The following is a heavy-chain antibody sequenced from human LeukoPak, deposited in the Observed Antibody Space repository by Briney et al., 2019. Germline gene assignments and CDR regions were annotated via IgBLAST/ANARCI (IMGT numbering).Heavy chain of an antibody. CDR2: INHSGST. CDR3: ARDRYCGSGSYYNPRRGYFDY. Sequence: SETLSLTCAVYGGSFSGYYWSWIRQPPGKGLEWIGEINHSGSTNYNPSLKSRVTISVDTSKNQFSLKLSSVTAADTAVYYCARDRYCGSGSYYNPRRGYFDYWGQGTLVTVSS. CDR1: GGSFSGYY. J-gene: IGHJ4*02. V-gene: IGHV4-34*01. D-gene: IGHD3-10*01.